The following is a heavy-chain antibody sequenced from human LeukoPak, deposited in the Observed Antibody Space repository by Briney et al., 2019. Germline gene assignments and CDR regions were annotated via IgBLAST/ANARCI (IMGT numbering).Heavy chain of an antibody. CDR2: IRSKANSYAT. J-gene: IGHJ4*02. CDR3: THYYGSGSLL. CDR1: GFTFSGSA. V-gene: IGHV3-73*01. Sequence: GGSLRLSCAASGFTFSGSAMHWVRQASGKGLEWVGRIRSKANSYATAYAASVKGRLTISRDDSKNTAYLQMNSLKTEDTAVYYCTHYYGSGSLLWGQGTLVTVSS. D-gene: IGHD3-10*01.